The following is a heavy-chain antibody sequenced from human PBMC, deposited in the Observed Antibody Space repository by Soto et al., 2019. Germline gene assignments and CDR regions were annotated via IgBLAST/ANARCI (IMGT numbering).Heavy chain of an antibody. J-gene: IGHJ3*01. CDR3: AREHGNGCFYCAFDL. CDR2: LYSGGST. D-gene: IGHD1-1*01. CDR1: GFTVSSYY. Sequence: PGGSLRLSCAASGFTVSSYYMSWVRQAPGKGLEWVSVLYSGGSTYYIDSVKGRFTISRDNSKNTLYLQMDSLRAEDSAVYYCAREHGNGCFYCAFDLWGQGTMVTVSS. V-gene: IGHV3-53*01.